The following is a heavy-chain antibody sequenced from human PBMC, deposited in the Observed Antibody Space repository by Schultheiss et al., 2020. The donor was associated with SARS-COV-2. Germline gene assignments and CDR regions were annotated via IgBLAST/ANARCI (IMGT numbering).Heavy chain of an antibody. CDR3: ARDTAMVIGYYYYGMDV. CDR2: IYHSGST. D-gene: IGHD5-18*01. V-gene: IGHV4-34*01. Sequence: SETLSLTCAVYGGSFSGYYWSWIRQPPGKGLEWIGEIYHSGSTNYNPSLKSRVTISVDKSKNQFSLKLSSVTAADTAVYYCARDTAMVIGYYYYGMDVWGQGTTVTVSS. CDR1: GGSFSGYY. J-gene: IGHJ6*02.